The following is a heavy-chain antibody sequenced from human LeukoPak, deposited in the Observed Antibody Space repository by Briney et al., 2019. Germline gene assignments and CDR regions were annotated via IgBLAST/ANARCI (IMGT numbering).Heavy chain of an antibody. V-gene: IGHV4-59*08. CDR2: MFYGGTT. CDR1: GGSISSYY. Sequence: PSETLSLTCTVSGGSISSYYWSWIRQPPGKGLEWIGYMFYGGTTNHNPSLKGRVTMSMVTSKDQFSLSLSSVTAADTAVYFCVRHWVHDFGGSDWYFDLWGRGTLVTVSS. CDR3: VRHWVHDFGGSDWYFDL. J-gene: IGHJ2*01. D-gene: IGHD4-23*01.